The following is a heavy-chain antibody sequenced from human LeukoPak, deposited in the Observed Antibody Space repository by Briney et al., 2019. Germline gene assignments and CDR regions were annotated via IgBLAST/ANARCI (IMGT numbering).Heavy chain of an antibody. D-gene: IGHD1-26*01. Sequence: EASVKVSCKDSGGTFSNYAISWVRQAPGQGLEWMGGIIPIFGTANYAQKFQGRVTITADKSTSTAYMELSSLRSEDTAVYYCARPRDGYRGFYYYYMDVWGKGTTVTVSS. J-gene: IGHJ6*03. CDR3: ARPRDGYRGFYYYYMDV. V-gene: IGHV1-69*06. CDR1: GGTFSNYA. CDR2: IIPIFGTA.